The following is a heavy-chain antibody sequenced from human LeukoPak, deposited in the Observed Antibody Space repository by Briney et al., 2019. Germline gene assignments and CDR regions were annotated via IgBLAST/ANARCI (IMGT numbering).Heavy chain of an antibody. CDR1: GGSFSTYY. D-gene: IGHD2-15*01. J-gene: IGHJ1*01. Sequence: SETLSLTCTVSGGSFSTYYWSWIRQPAGKGLEWIGRIYTSGSTNYIPSLKSRVTMSVDTSKNQFSLKLSSVTAADTAVYYCARGPDYSYFQHWGQGTLVTVSS. V-gene: IGHV4-4*07. CDR2: IYTSGST. CDR3: ARGPDYSYFQH.